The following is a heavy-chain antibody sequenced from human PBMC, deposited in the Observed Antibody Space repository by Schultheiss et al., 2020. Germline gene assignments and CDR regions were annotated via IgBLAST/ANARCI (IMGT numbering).Heavy chain of an antibody. CDR2: ISGSGGST. Sequence: GGSLRLSCAASGFTFSSYGMHWVRQAPGKGLEWVSAISGSGGSTYYADSVKGRFTISRDNSKNTLYLQMNSLRAEDTAVYYCARDRNEYYYDSSGYYSAETAPAFDYWGQGTLVTVSS. CDR1: GFTFSSYG. D-gene: IGHD3-22*01. V-gene: IGHV3-23*01. J-gene: IGHJ4*02. CDR3: ARDRNEYYYDSSGYYSAETAPAFDY.